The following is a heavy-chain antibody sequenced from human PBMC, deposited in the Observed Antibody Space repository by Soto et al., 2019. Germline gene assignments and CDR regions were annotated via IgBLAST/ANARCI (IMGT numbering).Heavy chain of an antibody. CDR3: AKKRGARDADLQYYFDS. V-gene: IGHV3-23*01. CDR2: ISDGGTTT. CDR1: GFTFSTYA. D-gene: IGHD3-16*01. J-gene: IGHJ4*02. Sequence: EVQLFEYGGGSVQPGGSLTLSCAASGFTFSTYAMTWVRQAPGKGLEWVSSISDGGTTTYYADSVKGRFTISRDNSGNTRVLQLTSLRDEDTAVYYCAKKRGARDADLQYYFDSWGPGTPVIVSS.